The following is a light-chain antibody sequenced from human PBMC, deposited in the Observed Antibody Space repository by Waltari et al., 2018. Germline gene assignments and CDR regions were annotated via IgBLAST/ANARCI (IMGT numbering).Light chain of an antibody. V-gene: IGLV8-61*01. CDR1: SGPVSTTSS. Sequence: QTVVTQEPSLSVSPGGIVPLPCALTSGPVSTTSSATWYQQTPGQRPRTLVYKGSSRSSAVPDLFSGSILGNKAALTSTGAQADDESNYYCSLYMGSGIWVFGGGTKLTVL. CDR2: KGS. CDR3: SLYMGSGIWV. J-gene: IGLJ3*02.